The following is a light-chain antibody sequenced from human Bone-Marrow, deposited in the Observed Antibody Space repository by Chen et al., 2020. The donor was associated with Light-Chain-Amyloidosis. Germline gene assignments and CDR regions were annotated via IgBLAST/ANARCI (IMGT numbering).Light chain of an antibody. CDR3: SSYTITNTLV. Sequence: QSALTQPASVSGSPGQSITISCTGTSSDVGGDNHVSWYQQHPDKAPTLMIYEVTNRPSCVPDRFSGSKSDNTASLTISGLQTEDEADYCCSSYTITNTLVFGSGTRVTVL. CDR1: SSDVGGDNH. V-gene: IGLV2-14*01. J-gene: IGLJ1*01. CDR2: EVT.